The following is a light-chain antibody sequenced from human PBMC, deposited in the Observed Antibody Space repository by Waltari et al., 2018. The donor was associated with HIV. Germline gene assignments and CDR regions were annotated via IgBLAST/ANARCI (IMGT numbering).Light chain of an antibody. CDR1: QDISNF. V-gene: IGKV1-33*01. J-gene: IGKJ2*01. Sequence: DIQMTQSPSSLSASVGDRVTITCQASQDISNFLNWYQRKPGKAPKLLIYDASVLVAGVPSRFSGSQSGTDFTFTITSFQAEDVATYFCQQYDNLPFTFGQGTNLEIK. CDR2: DAS. CDR3: QQYDNLPFT.